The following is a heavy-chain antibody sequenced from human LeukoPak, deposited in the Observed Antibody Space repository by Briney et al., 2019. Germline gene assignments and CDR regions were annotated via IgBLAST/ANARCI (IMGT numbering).Heavy chain of an antibody. J-gene: IGHJ6*02. V-gene: IGHV4-59*08. CDR1: GGSISSYY. CDR3: ARTEDYYYGMDV. CDR2: IYYSGST. Sequence: SETLSLTCTVSGGSISSYYWSWIRQPPGKGLEWIGYIYYSGSTNYNPSLKSRVTISVDTSKNQFSPKLSSVTAADTAVYYCARTEDYYYGMDVWGQGTTVTVSS.